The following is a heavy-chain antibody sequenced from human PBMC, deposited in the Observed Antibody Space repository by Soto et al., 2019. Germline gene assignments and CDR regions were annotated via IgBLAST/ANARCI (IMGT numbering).Heavy chain of an antibody. CDR2: ISYDGSNK. D-gene: IGHD2-2*01. V-gene: IGHV3-30-3*01. J-gene: IGHJ4*02. CDR1: GLTFSSYA. CDR3: ASTYCSSTSCYAGRWNYFDY. Sequence: PGGSLRLSCAASGLTFSSYAMHWVRQAPGKGLEWVAVISYDGSNKYYADSVKGRFTISRDNSKNTLYLQMNSLRAEDTAVYYCASTYCSSTSCYAGRWNYFDYWGQGTLVTVSS.